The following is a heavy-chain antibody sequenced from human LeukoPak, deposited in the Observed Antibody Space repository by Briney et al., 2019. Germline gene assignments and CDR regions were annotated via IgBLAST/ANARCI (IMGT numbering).Heavy chain of an antibody. Sequence: GSLRLSCAASGFTFSGYGMHWVRQAPGKGLEWVAIISYDGSKKYYGDSVKGRFTISRDNSKNTLYLQMSSLRAEDTAVYYCAKAYYGSGSPLDWFDPWGQGTLVTVSS. J-gene: IGHJ5*02. V-gene: IGHV3-30*18. CDR2: ISYDGSKK. CDR3: AKAYYGSGSPLDWFDP. CDR1: GFTFSGYG. D-gene: IGHD3-10*01.